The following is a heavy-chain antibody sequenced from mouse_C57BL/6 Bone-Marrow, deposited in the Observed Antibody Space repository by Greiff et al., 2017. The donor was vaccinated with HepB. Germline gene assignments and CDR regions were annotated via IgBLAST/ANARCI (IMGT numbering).Heavy chain of an antibody. Sequence: VHVKQSGPVLVKPGASVKMSCKASGYTFTDYYMNWVKQSHGKSLEWIGVINPYNGGTSYNQKFKGKATLTVDKSSSTAYMELNSLTSEDSAVYYCGRWLLRDYWGQGTTLTVSS. D-gene: IGHD2-3*01. CDR2: INPYNGGT. V-gene: IGHV1-19*01. J-gene: IGHJ2*01. CDR3: GRWLLRDY. CDR1: GYTFTDYY.